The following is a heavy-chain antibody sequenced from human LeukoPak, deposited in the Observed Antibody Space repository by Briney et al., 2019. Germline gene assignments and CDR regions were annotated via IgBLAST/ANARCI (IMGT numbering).Heavy chain of an antibody. CDR1: GYSFTNNW. CDR3: ATGASKVTTDFANY. Sequence: GESLTISCKASGYSFTNNWISWVRQMPGKGLEWMGRIDPRDSYTKYSPSFEGHVTISVDKSISTAFLQWSSLKASDSAIYFCATGASKVTTDFANYWGQGTQVAVSS. J-gene: IGHJ4*02. V-gene: IGHV5-10-1*01. D-gene: IGHD4-17*01. CDR2: IDPRDSYT.